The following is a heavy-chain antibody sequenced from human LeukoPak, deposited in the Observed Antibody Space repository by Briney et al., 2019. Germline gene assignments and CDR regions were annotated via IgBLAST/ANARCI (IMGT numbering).Heavy chain of an antibody. V-gene: IGHV3-30*02. CDR1: GFTFSSYG. Sequence: PGGSLRLSCAASGFTFSSYGMHWVRQAPGKGLEWVAFIRYDGSNKYYADSVKGRFTISRDNSKNTLYLQMNNLRAEDTAVYYCAKDVGSIAVAFDFWGQGTLVTVSS. J-gene: IGHJ4*02. CDR3: AKDVGSIAVAFDF. CDR2: IRYDGSNK. D-gene: IGHD6-19*01.